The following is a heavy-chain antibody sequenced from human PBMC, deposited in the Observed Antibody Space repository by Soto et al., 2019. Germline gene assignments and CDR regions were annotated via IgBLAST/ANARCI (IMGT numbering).Heavy chain of an antibody. CDR1: GYTFTSYA. CDR3: ARVRSIAAAGTRLYYYYMDV. D-gene: IGHD6-13*01. V-gene: IGHV1-3*01. J-gene: IGHJ6*03. Sequence: ASVKVSCKASGYTFTSYAMHWVRQAPGQRLEWMGWINAGNGNTKYSQKFQGRVTITRDTSASTAYMELSSLRSEDTAVYYCARVRSIAAAGTRLYYYYMDVWGKGTTVTVSS. CDR2: INAGNGNT.